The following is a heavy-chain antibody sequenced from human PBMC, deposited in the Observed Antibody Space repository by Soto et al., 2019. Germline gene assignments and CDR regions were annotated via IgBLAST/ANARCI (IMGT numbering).Heavy chain of an antibody. V-gene: IGHV3-7*01. CDR1: GLTFSISW. Sequence: VQLVESGGGLVQPGESLRLSCTASGLTFSISWMTWVRQAPGGGLEWVSNINPAGNVQHYADSVKERFTISRDNAKNSLFMQMSGLRVEDTAVYYCATENTPYAFDMWGQGTMVTVSS. CDR3: ATENTPYAFDM. CDR2: INPAGNVQ. J-gene: IGHJ3*02.